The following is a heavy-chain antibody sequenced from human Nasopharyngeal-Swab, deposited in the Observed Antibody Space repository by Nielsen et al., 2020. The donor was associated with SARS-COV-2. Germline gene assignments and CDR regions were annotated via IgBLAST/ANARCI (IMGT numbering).Heavy chain of an antibody. CDR3: ARDGGGCSSTSCYT. D-gene: IGHD2-2*02. CDR1: GFTFSSYS. J-gene: IGHJ4*02. Sequence: GESLKTSCAASGFTFSSYSMNWVRQAPGKGLEWVSSISSSSSYIYYADSVKGRFTISRDNAKNSLYLQMNSLRAEDTAVYYCARDGGGCSSTSCYTWGQGTLVTVSS. V-gene: IGHV3-21*01. CDR2: ISSSSSYI.